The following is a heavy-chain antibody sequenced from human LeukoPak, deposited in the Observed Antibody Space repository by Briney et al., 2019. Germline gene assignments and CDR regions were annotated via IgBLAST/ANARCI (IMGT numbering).Heavy chain of an antibody. V-gene: IGHV6-1*01. CDR3: ARDISYGSGPMGKYYYYYYMDV. J-gene: IGHJ6*03. CDR2: TYYRSKWYN. D-gene: IGHD3-10*01. CDR1: GDSVSSNSAA. Sequence: SQTLSLTCAISGDSVSSNSAAWNWIRQSPSRGLEWLGRTYYRSKWYNDYAVSVKSRITINPDTSKNQSSLQLNSVTPEDTAVYYCARDISYGSGPMGKYYYYYYMDVWGKGTTVTVSS.